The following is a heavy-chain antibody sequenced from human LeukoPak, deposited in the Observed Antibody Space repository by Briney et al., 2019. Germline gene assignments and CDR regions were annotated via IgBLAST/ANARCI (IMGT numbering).Heavy chain of an antibody. CDR3: ARERGGTYYDFWSGYYGFDY. Sequence: PGGSLRLSCADSGSTFSNYWMSWVRQAPGKGLEWVANIKQDGSEKYYVDSVRGRFTISRDNAENSLYLQMNSLRAEDTAVYYCARERGGTYYDFWSGYYGFDYWGQGTWSPSPQ. CDR1: GSTFSNYW. D-gene: IGHD3-3*01. V-gene: IGHV3-7*03. J-gene: IGHJ4*02. CDR2: IKQDGSEK.